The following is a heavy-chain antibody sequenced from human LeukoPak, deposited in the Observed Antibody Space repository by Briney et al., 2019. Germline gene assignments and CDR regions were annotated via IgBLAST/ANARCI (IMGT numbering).Heavy chain of an antibody. CDR1: GFTFSSYG. V-gene: IGHV3-33*06. D-gene: IGHD5-18*01. CDR3: AKDRYSYGYYYFDY. Sequence: PGRSLRLSCAASGFTFSSYGMHWVRQAPGKGLEWVAVIWYDGSNKYYADSVKGRFTISRDNSKNTLYLQMNSLRAEDTAVYYCAKDRYSYGYYYFDYWGQGTLVTVSS. J-gene: IGHJ4*02. CDR2: IWYDGSNK.